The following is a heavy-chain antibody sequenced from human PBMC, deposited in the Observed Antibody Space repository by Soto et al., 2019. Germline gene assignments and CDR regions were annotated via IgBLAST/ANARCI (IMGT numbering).Heavy chain of an antibody. J-gene: IGHJ6*02. CDR1: GYSFTSYW. CDR3: ARDEKPPPYYYYGMDV. CDR2: IDPSDSYT. Sequence: GESLKISCKGSGYSFTSYWISWVRQMPGKGLEWMGRIDPSDSYTNYSPSFQGHVTISADKSISTAYLQWSSLKASDTAMYYCARDEKPPPYYYYGMDVWGQGTTVTVSS. V-gene: IGHV5-10-1*01.